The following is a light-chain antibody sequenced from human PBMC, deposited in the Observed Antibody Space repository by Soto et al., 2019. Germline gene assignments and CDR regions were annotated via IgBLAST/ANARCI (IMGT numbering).Light chain of an antibody. CDR3: CSSARSSSVYV. CDR2: EDT. J-gene: IGLJ1*01. V-gene: IGLV2-23*01. CDR1: SGDVGSYNL. Sequence: QSALTQPASVSGSPGQSITISCTGTSGDVGSYNLVSWYQQHPDKAPKLMIYEDTKRPSGVSDRFSGSTSGNTASLTISGLQAEDEADYYCCSSARSSSVYVFGTGTKLTVL.